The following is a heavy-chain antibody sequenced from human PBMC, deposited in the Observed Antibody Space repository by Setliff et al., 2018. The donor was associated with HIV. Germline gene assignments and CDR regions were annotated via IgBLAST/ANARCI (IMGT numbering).Heavy chain of an antibody. D-gene: IGHD2-15*01. CDR1: GASISSGNYY. J-gene: IGHJ6*03. V-gene: IGHV4-61*02. Sequence: SETLSLTCTVSGASISSGNYYWSWIRQPAGRGLEWIGRIYTSGSTNYNPSLKSRVTISLDTSKNQFSLKLSSVTAADTAVYYCALTGHRLLRGYMDVWGKGTTVTVSS. CDR3: ALTGHRLLRGYMDV. CDR2: IYTSGST.